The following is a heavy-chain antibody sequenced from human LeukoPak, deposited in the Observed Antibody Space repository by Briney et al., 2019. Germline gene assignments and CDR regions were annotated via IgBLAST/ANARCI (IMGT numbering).Heavy chain of an antibody. CDR1: GFTFSSYA. V-gene: IGHV1-69*04. Sequence: PGGSLRLSCAASGFTFSSYAISWVRQAPGQGLEWMGRIIPILGIANYAQKFQGRVTITADKSTSTAYMELSSLRSEDTAVYYCARGYSSSLFDYWGQGTLVTVSS. D-gene: IGHD6-13*01. CDR3: ARGYSSSLFDY. J-gene: IGHJ4*02. CDR2: IIPILGIA.